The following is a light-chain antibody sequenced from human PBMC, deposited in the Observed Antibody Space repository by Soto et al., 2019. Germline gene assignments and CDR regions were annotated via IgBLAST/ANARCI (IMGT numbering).Light chain of an antibody. Sequence: EIVLTQSPGTLSLSPGERATLSCRASQSVSSYYVAWYQQKPGQAPRLLIYAASSRATGIPDRFSGGGSGTDFTLTISRLEPEDFAVYYCQQCGSSPWTFGQGTKVDI. J-gene: IGKJ1*01. V-gene: IGKV3-20*01. CDR2: AAS. CDR1: QSVSSYY. CDR3: QQCGSSPWT.